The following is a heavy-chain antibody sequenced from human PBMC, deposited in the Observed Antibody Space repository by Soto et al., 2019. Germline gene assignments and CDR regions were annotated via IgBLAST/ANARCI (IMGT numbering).Heavy chain of an antibody. CDR1: GYTFTSYD. J-gene: IGHJ6*02. CDR3: ARGMTTRGMDI. D-gene: IGHD1-1*01. Sequence: QVQLVQSGAEVKKPGASVKVSCKASGYTFTSYDINWVRQATGQGLEWMGWMNPNSGNTGYAQKVQGRVTMTRDTSLTKAYTELSSLRSEDTAVYYRARGMTTRGMDIWGHGTTVNVSS. CDR2: MNPNSGNT. V-gene: IGHV1-8*01.